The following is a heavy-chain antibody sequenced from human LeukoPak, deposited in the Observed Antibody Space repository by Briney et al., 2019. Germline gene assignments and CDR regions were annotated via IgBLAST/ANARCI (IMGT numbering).Heavy chain of an antibody. Sequence: GTSLRLSCTASGYTFSDYGMHWVRQAPGKGLEWLSVISYSGVVKFYADSVKGRFTISRDNSKNTLYLQMNGLRAEDTAKYYCAKLCGSSSVSDYWGQGTLVTVSS. CDR2: ISYSGVVK. CDR1: GYTFSDYG. V-gene: IGHV3-30*18. J-gene: IGHJ4*02. CDR3: AKLCGSSSVSDY. D-gene: IGHD6-6*01.